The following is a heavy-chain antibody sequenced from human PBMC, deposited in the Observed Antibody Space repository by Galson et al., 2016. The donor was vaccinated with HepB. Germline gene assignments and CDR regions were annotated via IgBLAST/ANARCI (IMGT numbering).Heavy chain of an antibody. CDR3: ARDTAKWGGSGTYYYYFYGLDV. CDR2: ISGRSSYT. CDR1: GFTFSDYS. J-gene: IGHJ6*02. Sequence: SLRLSCAASGFTFSDYSMNWIRQAPGKGLEWVSYISGRSSYTNYAASVKGRFTISRDNAKNSLYLQMNSLGAEDTAVYYCARDTAKWGGSGTYYYYFYGLDVWGQGTTVTVSS. D-gene: IGHD3-10*01. V-gene: IGHV3-11*06.